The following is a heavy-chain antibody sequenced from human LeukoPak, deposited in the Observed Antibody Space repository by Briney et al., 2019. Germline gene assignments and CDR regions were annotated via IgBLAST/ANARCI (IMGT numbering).Heavy chain of an antibody. CDR1: GFTFSNYW. J-gene: IGHJ4*02. V-gene: IGHV3-7*01. CDR2: IKQDGTEK. D-gene: IGHD1-14*01. CDR3: ARAMVWDHGDY. Sequence: GGSLRLSCADSGFTFSNYWMTRVRQAPGKGLEWVANIKQDGTEKYYVDSVKGRFTISRDNAKNSLFLQMNSLRAEDTAVYYCARAMVWDHGDYWGQGTLVTVSS.